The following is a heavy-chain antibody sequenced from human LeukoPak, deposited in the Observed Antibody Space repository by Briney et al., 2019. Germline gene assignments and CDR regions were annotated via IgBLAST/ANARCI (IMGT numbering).Heavy chain of an antibody. CDR1: GLTFSSYG. V-gene: IGHV3-33*01. Sequence: QPGRSLRLSCAASGLTFSSYGMHWVRQAPGKGLDWVAVIWYDGSNKYYADSVKGRFTISRDNSKNTLYLQMNSLRAEDTAVYYCARGRSGYYPYYFDYWGQGTLVTVSS. J-gene: IGHJ4*02. CDR2: IWYDGSNK. CDR3: ARGRSGYYPYYFDY. D-gene: IGHD3-22*01.